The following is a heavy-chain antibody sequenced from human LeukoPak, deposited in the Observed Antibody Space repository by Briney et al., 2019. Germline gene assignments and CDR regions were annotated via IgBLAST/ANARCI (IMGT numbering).Heavy chain of an antibody. CDR3: ARAGSHWRYVY. D-gene: IGHD3-10*01. CDR2: IKQDGSER. V-gene: IGHV3-7*01. Sequence: GGSLRLSCAASGFTFSGFSMSWVRQSPTKGLEWVANIKQDGSERYYVDSVKGRFTISRDNAKNSLSLQMNNLRVEDTAVYYCARAGSHWRYVYWGQGTVVTASS. CDR1: GFTFSGFS. J-gene: IGHJ4*02.